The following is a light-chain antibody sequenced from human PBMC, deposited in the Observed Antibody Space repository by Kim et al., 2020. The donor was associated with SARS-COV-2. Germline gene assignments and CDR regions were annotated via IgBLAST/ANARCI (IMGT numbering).Light chain of an antibody. J-gene: IGLJ2*01. CDR3: SSYTSDSTLI. V-gene: IGLV2-14*01. CDR1: SSDVGAYKY. CDR2: DVS. Sequence: QSVLTQPASVSGSPGHSIAISCSGTSSDVGAYKYVAWYQQHPDKAPRLIIYDVSKRPSGVSDRFSGTKSGNTASLTISGLQAEDEADYYCSSYTSDSTLIFGGGTQLTVL.